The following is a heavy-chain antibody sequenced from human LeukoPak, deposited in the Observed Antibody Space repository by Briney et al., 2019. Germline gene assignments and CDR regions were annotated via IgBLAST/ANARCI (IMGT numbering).Heavy chain of an antibody. D-gene: IGHD6-6*01. V-gene: IGHV5-51*01. CDR2: IYPGDSDT. CDR3: ASSAREYSSSSSFDY. CDR1: GYSFTSYW. J-gene: IGHJ4*02. Sequence: GESLKISCKGSGYSFTSYWIGWVRQMPGKGLEWMGIIYPGDSDTRYSPSFQGQVTISADKSISTACLQWSSLKASDTAMYYCASSAREYSSSSSFDYWGQGTLVTVSS.